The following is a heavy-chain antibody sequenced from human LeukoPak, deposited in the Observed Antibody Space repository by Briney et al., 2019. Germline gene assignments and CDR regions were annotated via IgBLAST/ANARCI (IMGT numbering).Heavy chain of an antibody. CDR1: GFPFSDYT. J-gene: IGHJ4*02. CDR3: VRRSGSYWYFDY. Sequence: GGSLRLSCAASGFPFSDYTMNWVRQAPGKGLEWVSYISISSSTIFYADSVKGRFTISRDNAKNSVYLQMDSLRAEDTAMYYCVRRSGSYWYFDYWGQGTLVTVSS. V-gene: IGHV3-48*04. CDR2: ISISSSTI. D-gene: IGHD1-26*01.